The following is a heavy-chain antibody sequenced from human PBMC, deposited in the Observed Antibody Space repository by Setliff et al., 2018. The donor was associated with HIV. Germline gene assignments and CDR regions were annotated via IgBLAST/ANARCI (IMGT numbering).Heavy chain of an antibody. J-gene: IGHJ4*02. CDR1: GFTFSTYS. V-gene: IGHV3-21*04. Sequence: PGGSLRLSCEASGFTFSTYSMNWVRQAPGKGLEWVSSISSSSRSKYYADSVKGRFTISRDNSKNTLYLQMNSLRAEDTAVYYCARDVAVASFFNYWGQGTLVTVSS. CDR3: ARDVAVASFFNY. CDR2: ISSSSRSK. D-gene: IGHD6-19*01.